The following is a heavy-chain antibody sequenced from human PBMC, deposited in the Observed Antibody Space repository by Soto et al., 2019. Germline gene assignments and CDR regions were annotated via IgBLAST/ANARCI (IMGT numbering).Heavy chain of an antibody. Sequence: ASVKVSCKASGYTFTGYYMYWVRQAPGQGLEWMGWINPNSGGTNYAQKFQGRVTMTRDTSISTAYMELSRLRSDDTAVYYCARDSLDTAMANYYYYYGMDVWGQGTTVTVSS. CDR2: INPNSGGT. CDR3: ARDSLDTAMANYYYYYGMDV. J-gene: IGHJ6*02. D-gene: IGHD5-18*01. CDR1: GYTFTGYY. V-gene: IGHV1-2*02.